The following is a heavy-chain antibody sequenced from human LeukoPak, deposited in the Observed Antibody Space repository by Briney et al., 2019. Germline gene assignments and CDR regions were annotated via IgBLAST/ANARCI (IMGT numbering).Heavy chain of an antibody. V-gene: IGHV3-74*01. Sequence: GGSLRLSCAASGFTFSSNWMHWVRQAPGKGLVWVSRINEDGSTTNYADSVKGRFTISRDNSKNTLYLQMNSLRAEDTAVYYCARARNNYFDYWGQGTLVTVSS. CDR1: GFTFSSNW. CDR3: ARARNNYFDY. CDR2: INEDGSTT. J-gene: IGHJ4*02.